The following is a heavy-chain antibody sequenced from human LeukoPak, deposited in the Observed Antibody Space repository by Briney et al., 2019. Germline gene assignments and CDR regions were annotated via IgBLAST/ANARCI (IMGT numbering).Heavy chain of an antibody. J-gene: IGHJ5*02. CDR2: NYYSGST. CDR1: GGSISSGDYY. V-gene: IGHV4-30-4*08. Sequence: SETLSLTCTVSGGSISSGDYYWSWIRQPPGKGLEWIGYNYYSGSTYYNPSLKSRVTISVDTSKNQFSLKLSSVTAADTAVYYCARERYCSSTSCYYRANWFDPWGQGTLVTVSS. D-gene: IGHD2-2*01. CDR3: ARERYCSSTSCYYRANWFDP.